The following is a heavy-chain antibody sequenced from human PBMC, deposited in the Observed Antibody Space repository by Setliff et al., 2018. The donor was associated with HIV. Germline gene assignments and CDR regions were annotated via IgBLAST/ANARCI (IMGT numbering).Heavy chain of an antibody. CDR2: LYTSGST. J-gene: IGHJ6*02. CDR3: ARGFLNWLGFEQEYYGMDV. Sequence: SETLSLTCTVSGGSFTTYYWSWLRQPPGKELEWIGYLYTSGSTNYNPSLKSRVTISVDTSKNQFSLKLNSVTAADTAVYYCARGFLNWLGFEQEYYGMDVWGQGTTVTVSS. D-gene: IGHD3-3*01. V-gene: IGHV4-4*09. CDR1: GGSFTTYY.